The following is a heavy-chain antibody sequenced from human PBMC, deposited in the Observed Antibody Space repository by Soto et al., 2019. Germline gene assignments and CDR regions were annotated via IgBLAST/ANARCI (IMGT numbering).Heavy chain of an antibody. Sequence: PSETLSLTCTVSGDSISSNNWWNWVHQPPGKGLEWIGEIYHSGSTNYNPSLSSRVIISVDTSNNQFSLRLSSVTAADTAIYYCARGLSLVVAGNRLGLPDYWGQGTLVTVSS. CDR3: ARGLSLVVAGNRLGLPDY. J-gene: IGHJ4*02. CDR2: IYHSGST. CDR1: GDSISSNNW. D-gene: IGHD6-19*01. V-gene: IGHV4-4*02.